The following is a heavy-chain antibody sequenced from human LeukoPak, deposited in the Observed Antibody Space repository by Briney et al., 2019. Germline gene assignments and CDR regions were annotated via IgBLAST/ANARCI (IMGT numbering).Heavy chain of an antibody. CDR2: IYYSGST. V-gene: IGHV4-59*01. CDR3: AREVDYYDSSGYYRMGNWFDP. J-gene: IGHJ5*02. D-gene: IGHD3-22*01. CDR1: GGSISSYY. Sequence: SETLSLTCTVSGGSISSYYWSWFRQPPGKGLEGIGYIYYSGSTNYNPSLKSRVTISVDTSKNQFSLKLSSVTAADTAVYYCAREVDYYDSSGYYRMGNWFDPWGQGTLVTVSS.